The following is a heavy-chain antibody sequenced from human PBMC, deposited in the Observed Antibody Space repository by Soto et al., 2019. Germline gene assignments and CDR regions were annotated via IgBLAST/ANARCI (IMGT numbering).Heavy chain of an antibody. J-gene: IGHJ4*02. D-gene: IGHD1-26*01. CDR1: GFTVSSNY. CDR3: ARDFGSYYSY. V-gene: IGHV3-53*01. CDR2: IYSGGST. Sequence: PGESLKISCAASGFTVSSNYMSWVRQAPGKGLEWVSVIYSGGSTYYADSVKGRFTISRDNSKNTLYLQMNSLRAEDTAVYYCARDFGSYYSYWGQGTLVTVSS.